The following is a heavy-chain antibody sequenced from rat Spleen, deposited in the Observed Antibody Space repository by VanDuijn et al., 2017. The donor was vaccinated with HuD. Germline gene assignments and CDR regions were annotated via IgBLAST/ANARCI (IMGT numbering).Heavy chain of an antibody. D-gene: IGHD3-1*01. Sequence: EVKLVESGGGLVQPGRSLKLSCAASGFNINDYWMGWVRQAPGKGLEWIGEINKDSRTINYTPALKDKFTIFRDNAQSTLFLQMDSLRSEDTATYYCATKDYWGQGVMVTVSS. CDR3: ATKDY. V-gene: IGHV4-2*01. CDR1: GFNINDYW. CDR2: INKDSRTI. J-gene: IGHJ2*01.